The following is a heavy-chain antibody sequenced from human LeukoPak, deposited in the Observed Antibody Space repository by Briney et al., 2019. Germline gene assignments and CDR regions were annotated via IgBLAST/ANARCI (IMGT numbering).Heavy chain of an antibody. CDR3: ARDSAYSSSWAWYFDL. CDR2: ISSSSTI. J-gene: IGHJ2*01. V-gene: IGHV3-69-1*01. CDR1: GFTFSNYH. Sequence: GGSLRLSCVASGFTFSNYHMNWVRQAPGKGLEWVSHISSSSTIYYADSVKGRFTISRDNARNSLYLQMNSLRAEDTAVYYCARDSAYSSSWAWYFDLWGRGTLVTVSS. D-gene: IGHD6-13*01.